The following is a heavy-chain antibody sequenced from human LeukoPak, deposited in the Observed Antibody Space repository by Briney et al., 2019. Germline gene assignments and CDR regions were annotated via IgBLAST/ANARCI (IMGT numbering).Heavy chain of an antibody. J-gene: IGHJ4*02. D-gene: IGHD3-10*01. CDR3: ARGQFLWFGERHEGTAPLFDY. V-gene: IGHV4-34*01. Sequence: SETLSLTCAVYGGSFIGYYWSWIRQPPGKGLEWMGEINHSGSTNYNPSLKSRVTISVDTSKNQFSLKLSYVTAADTAVYYCARGQFLWFGERHEGTAPLFDYWGQGTLVTVSS. CDR2: INHSGST. CDR1: GGSFIGYY.